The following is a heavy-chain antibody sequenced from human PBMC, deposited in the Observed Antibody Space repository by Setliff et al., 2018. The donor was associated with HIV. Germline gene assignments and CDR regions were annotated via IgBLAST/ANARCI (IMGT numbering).Heavy chain of an antibody. D-gene: IGHD6-19*01. Sequence: KTSETLSLTCTVSGGSISSNWWSWVRQPPGKGLEWIGEIYHGVSTNYNPSLKSRVTISVDKSKNQFSLKLSSVTAADTAVYYCARETREAVAGSNYYYYYGLDVWGQGTTVTVSS. V-gene: IGHV4-4*02. CDR2: IYHGVST. J-gene: IGHJ6*02. CDR1: GGSISSNW. CDR3: ARETREAVAGSNYYYYYGLDV.